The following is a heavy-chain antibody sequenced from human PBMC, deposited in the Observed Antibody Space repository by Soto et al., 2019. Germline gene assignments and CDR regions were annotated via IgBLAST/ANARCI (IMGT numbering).Heavy chain of an antibody. CDR3: ARRRVVYGDYVDGYYYGMDV. V-gene: IGHV1-69*13. J-gene: IGHJ6*02. Sequence: GASVKVSCKASGGTFSSYAISWVRQAPGQGLEWMGGIIPIFGTANYAQKFQGRVTITADESTSTAYMELSSLRSEDTAVYYCARRRVVYGDYVDGYYYGMDVWGQGTTVTVSS. D-gene: IGHD4-17*01. CDR2: IIPIFGTA. CDR1: GGTFSSYA.